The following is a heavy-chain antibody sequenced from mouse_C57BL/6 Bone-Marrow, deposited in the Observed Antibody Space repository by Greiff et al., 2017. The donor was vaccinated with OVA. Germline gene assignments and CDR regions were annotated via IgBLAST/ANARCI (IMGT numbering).Heavy chain of an antibody. CDR3: ARIRGYSNALDY. CDR1: GYSFTDYN. D-gene: IGHD2-3*01. Sequence: VQLKQSGPELVKPGASVKISCKASGYSFTDYNMNWVKQSNGKSLEWIGVINPNYGTTSYNQKFKGKATLTIDQSSSTAYMQLNSLTSEDSAIYYCARIRGYSNALDYWGQGTSVTVSS. CDR2: INPNYGTT. V-gene: IGHV1-39*01. J-gene: IGHJ4*01.